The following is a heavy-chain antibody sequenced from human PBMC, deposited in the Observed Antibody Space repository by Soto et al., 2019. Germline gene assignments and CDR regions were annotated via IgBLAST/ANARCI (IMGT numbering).Heavy chain of an antibody. D-gene: IGHD3-9*01. CDR3: AKATLTGYSADAFDI. CDR2: ISWNSGSI. J-gene: IGHJ3*02. CDR1: GFTFDDYA. Sequence: GGSLRLSCAASGFTFDDYAMHWVRQAPGKGLEWVSGISWNSGSIGYADSVKGRFTISRDNAKNSLYLQMNSLRAEDTALYYCAKATLTGYSADAFDIWGQGTMVTVS. V-gene: IGHV3-9*01.